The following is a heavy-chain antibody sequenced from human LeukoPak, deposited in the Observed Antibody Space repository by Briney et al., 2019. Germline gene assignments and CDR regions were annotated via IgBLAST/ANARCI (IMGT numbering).Heavy chain of an antibody. CDR1: GFTFNNYA. CDR2: ISGNGGST. CDR3: ARTFFTSHYSDY. V-gene: IGHV3-64*01. D-gene: IGHD3-3*02. J-gene: IGHJ4*02. Sequence: GSLRLSCAASGFTFNNYAMHWVRQAPGKGLEYVSGISGNGGSTHYANSVKGRFTISRDNSKNTLYLQMGSLRAEDMAVYYCARTFFTSHYSDYWGQGTLVTVSS.